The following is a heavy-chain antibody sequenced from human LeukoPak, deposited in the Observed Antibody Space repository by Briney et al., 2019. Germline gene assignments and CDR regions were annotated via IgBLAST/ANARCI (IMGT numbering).Heavy chain of an antibody. CDR3: ARDYYGSGGRSHDY. D-gene: IGHD3-10*01. J-gene: IGHJ4*02. CDR1: GYTFTSYD. CDR2: MNSNSGNT. V-gene: IGHV1-8*01. Sequence: ASVKVSCKASGYTFTSYDINWVRQATGQGLEWMGWMNSNSGNTGYAQKFQGRVTMTRNTSISTAYMELSSLRSEDTAVYYCARDYYGSGGRSHDYWGQGTLVTVSS.